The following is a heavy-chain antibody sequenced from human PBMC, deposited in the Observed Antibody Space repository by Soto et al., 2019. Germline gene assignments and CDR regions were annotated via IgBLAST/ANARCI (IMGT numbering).Heavy chain of an antibody. Sequence: EVQLVESGGGLVQPGGSLRLSCAASGFTFSDYYMDWVRQAPGKGLEWVGRSRNKANSYFTEYVASVKGRFTISRDDSQNSLFLQMNSLTTEDTALYYCARGGTFVRGTIDYWGQGTLVTVSS. V-gene: IGHV3-72*01. CDR3: ARGGTFVRGTIDY. D-gene: IGHD3-10*01. J-gene: IGHJ4*02. CDR2: SRNKANSYFT. CDR1: GFTFSDYY.